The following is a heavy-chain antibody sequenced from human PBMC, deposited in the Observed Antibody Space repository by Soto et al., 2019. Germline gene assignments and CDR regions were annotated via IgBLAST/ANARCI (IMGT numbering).Heavy chain of an antibody. V-gene: IGHV4-34*01. J-gene: IGHJ6*02. Sequence: TSETLSLTCAVYGGSFSGYYWNWIRQPPGKGLEWIGEINHSGSTNYNPSLKSRVTISVDTSKNQFSLKLNSVTAADTAVYYCARDILSQGNYYYGMDVWGQGTTVTVSS. CDR3: ARDILSQGNYYYGMDV. CDR1: GGSFSGYY. CDR2: INHSGST.